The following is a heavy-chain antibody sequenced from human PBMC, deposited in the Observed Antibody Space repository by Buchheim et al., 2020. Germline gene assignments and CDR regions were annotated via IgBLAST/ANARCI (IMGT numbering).Heavy chain of an antibody. CDR2: IKQDGSEK. J-gene: IGHJ6*02. V-gene: IGHV3-7*01. CDR1: GFTFSSYW. D-gene: IGHD3-16*02. CDR3: ARALHLGELSLFYYYYYGMDV. Sequence: EVQLVESGGGLVQPGGSLRLSCAASGFTFSSYWMSWVRQAPGKGLEWVANIKQDGSEKYYVDSVKGRFTISRDNAKNSLYLQMNSLRAEDTAVYYCARALHLGELSLFYYYYYGMDVWGRGTT.